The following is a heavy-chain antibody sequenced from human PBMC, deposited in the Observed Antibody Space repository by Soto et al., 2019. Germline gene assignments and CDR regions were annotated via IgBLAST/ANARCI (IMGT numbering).Heavy chain of an antibody. J-gene: IGHJ6*03. CDR3: ARPVRDNYYYMGV. CDR2: IYYSGST. V-gene: IGHV4-31*03. CDR1: GGSISSSSYY. Sequence: SETLSLTCTVSGGSISSSSYYWGWIRQHPGKGLEWIGYIYYSGSTYYNPSLKSRVTISVDTSKNQFSLKLSSVTAADTAVYYSARPVRDNYYYMGVWGKGTTVTVSS.